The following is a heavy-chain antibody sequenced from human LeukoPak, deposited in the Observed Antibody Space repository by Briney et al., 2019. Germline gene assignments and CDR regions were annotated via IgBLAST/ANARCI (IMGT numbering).Heavy chain of an antibody. Sequence: SETLSLTCAVSGGSISSSNWWSWVRQPPGKGLEWVGEIYHSGSTNYNPSLKSRVTISVDTSKNQFSLKLSSVTAADTAVYYCAREIHGDYYFDYWGQGTLVTVSS. CDR2: IYHSGST. J-gene: IGHJ4*02. D-gene: IGHD3-3*01. V-gene: IGHV4-4*02. CDR3: AREIHGDYYFDY. CDR1: GGSISSSNW.